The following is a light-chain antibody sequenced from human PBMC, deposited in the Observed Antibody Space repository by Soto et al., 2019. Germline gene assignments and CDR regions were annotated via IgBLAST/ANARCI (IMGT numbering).Light chain of an antibody. CDR1: QSVSNNY. CDR2: GAS. Sequence: EIVLTQSPGTLSLSPGERATLSCRASQSVSNNYLAWYQQKPGQAPRLLIYGASNRATGIPDRFSGSGSGTDFTLTISRLELEEFAVYYCHQYGSSGTFGQGTKVEIK. CDR3: HQYGSSGT. V-gene: IGKV3-20*01. J-gene: IGKJ1*01.